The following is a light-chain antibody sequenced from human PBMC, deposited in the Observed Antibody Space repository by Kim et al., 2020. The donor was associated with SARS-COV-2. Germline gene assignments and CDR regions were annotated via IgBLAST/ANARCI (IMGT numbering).Light chain of an antibody. J-gene: IGLJ2*01. Sequence: SSELTQDPAVSVALGQTVRITCQGDSLRSYYASWYQQKPGQAPVLVIYGKNNRPSGIPDRFSGSSSGNTASLTITGAQGEAEADYYCNSRDSSGNPAVFG. CDR3: NSRDSSGNPAV. CDR2: GKN. V-gene: IGLV3-19*01. CDR1: SLRSYY.